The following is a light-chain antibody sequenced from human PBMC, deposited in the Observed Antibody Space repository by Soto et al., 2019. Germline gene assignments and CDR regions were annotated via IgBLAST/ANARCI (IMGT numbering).Light chain of an antibody. CDR1: QDIATY. J-gene: IGKJ2*01. CDR3: QQSYSTPYT. Sequence: DIQMTQSPSSLSASVGNRVTITCQASQDIATYLNWYQQKPGKAPNLLIYIASNLHSGVPSRFSGSGSGTDFTLTISSLQPEDFATYYCQQSYSTPYTFGQGTKLDI. CDR2: IAS. V-gene: IGKV1-39*01.